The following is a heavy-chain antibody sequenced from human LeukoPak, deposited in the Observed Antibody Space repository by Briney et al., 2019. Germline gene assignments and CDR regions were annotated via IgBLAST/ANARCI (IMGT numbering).Heavy chain of an antibody. D-gene: IGHD3-10*02. J-gene: IGHJ4*02. Sequence: ASVKVSCKVSGYTLTELSIHWVRQAPVKGREWMGYFDPEEAETIYAQKFQGRVTMTEDTSTDTAYMNLSSLRSEDTAVYYCATAVFGATFDYWGQGTLVTVSS. CDR1: GYTLTELS. V-gene: IGHV1-24*01. CDR3: ATAVFGATFDY. CDR2: FDPEEAET.